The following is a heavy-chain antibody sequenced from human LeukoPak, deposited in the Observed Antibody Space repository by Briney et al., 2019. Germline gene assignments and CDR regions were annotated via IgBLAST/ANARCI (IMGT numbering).Heavy chain of an antibody. CDR1: GLTFSRDW. J-gene: IGHJ5*02. CDR3: ARDLSPGYSSSWYGP. D-gene: IGHD6-13*01. Sequence: GGSLRLSCEGFGLTFSRDWMSWVRQAPGKGLEWVANIKQDGGETYYGDSVKGRFTISRDNAKNSLYLQMNSLRAEDTAVYYCARDLSPGYSSSWYGPWGQGTLVTVSS. CDR2: IKQDGGET. V-gene: IGHV3-7*01.